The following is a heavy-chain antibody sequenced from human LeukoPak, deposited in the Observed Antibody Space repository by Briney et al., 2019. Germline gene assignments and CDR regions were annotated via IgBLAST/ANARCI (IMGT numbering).Heavy chain of an antibody. Sequence: SVKVSCKASGGTFSSYTISWVRQAPGQGLEWMGRIIPIFGTANYAQKFQGRVTITTDESTSTAYMELSSLRSEDTAVYYCARAGIAAAAFDYWGQGTLVTVSS. J-gene: IGHJ4*02. V-gene: IGHV1-69*05. CDR1: GGTFSSYT. CDR3: ARAGIAAAAFDY. CDR2: IIPIFGTA. D-gene: IGHD6-13*01.